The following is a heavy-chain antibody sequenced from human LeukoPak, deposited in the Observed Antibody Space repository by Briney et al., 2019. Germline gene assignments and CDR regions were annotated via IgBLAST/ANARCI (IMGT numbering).Heavy chain of an antibody. CDR1: GYTFTSYG. Sequence: ASVKVSCKASGYTFTSYGISWVRQAPGQGLEWMGWISAYNGNTNYAQKLQGRVTMTTDTSTSTAYMELSSLRSEDTAVYYCARGILGYCSSTSCYPVYWFDPWGQGTLVTVSS. J-gene: IGHJ5*02. CDR3: ARGILGYCSSTSCYPVYWFDP. V-gene: IGHV1-18*01. CDR2: ISAYNGNT. D-gene: IGHD2-2*01.